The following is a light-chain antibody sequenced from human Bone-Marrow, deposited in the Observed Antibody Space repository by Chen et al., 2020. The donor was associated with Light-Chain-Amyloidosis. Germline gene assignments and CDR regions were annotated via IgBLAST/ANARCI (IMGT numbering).Light chain of an antibody. V-gene: IGKV4-1*01. CDR2: WAS. J-gene: IGKJ4*01. CDR1: QSVLYSSNNKNY. Sequence: DIVMTQSPDSLAVSLGERATINCKSSQSVLYSSNNKNYLAWYQLRAGQPPKLLIYWASTRESGVPDRCSGSGSGTDFTLTISSLQAEDVAVYYCQQYYATPLTFGGGTKVEIK. CDR3: QQYYATPLT.